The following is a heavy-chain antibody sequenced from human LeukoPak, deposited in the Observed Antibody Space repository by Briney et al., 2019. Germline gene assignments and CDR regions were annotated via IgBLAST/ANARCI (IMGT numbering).Heavy chain of an antibody. J-gene: IGHJ6*03. CDR1: GGTFSSYA. CDR3: ARLGYDFWSGYYASTYYYMDV. CDR2: IIPIFGTA. D-gene: IGHD3-3*01. V-gene: IGHV1-69*13. Sequence: SVKVSCKASGGTFSSYAISWVRQAPGQGLEWMGGIIPIFGTANYAQKFQGRVTITADESTSTAYMELSSLRSEDTAVYYCARLGYDFWSGYYASTYYYMDVWGKGTTVTVSS.